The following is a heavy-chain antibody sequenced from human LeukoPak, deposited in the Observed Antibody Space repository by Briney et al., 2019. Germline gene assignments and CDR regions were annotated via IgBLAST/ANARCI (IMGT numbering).Heavy chain of an antibody. V-gene: IGHV3-74*01. Sequence: GGSLRLFCAASGFTFSSYWVHWVRQAPGKGLVWVSPINSDGSSTSYADSVKGRFTISRDNAKNTLSLQMNSLRAEDTAVYYCARVGGSNAFDIWGQGTMVIVSS. CDR2: INSDGSST. CDR3: ARVGGSNAFDI. CDR1: GFTFSSYW. J-gene: IGHJ3*02. D-gene: IGHD1-26*01.